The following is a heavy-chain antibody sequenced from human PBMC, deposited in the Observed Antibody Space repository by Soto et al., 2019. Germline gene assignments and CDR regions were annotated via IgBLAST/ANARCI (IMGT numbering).Heavy chain of an antibody. J-gene: IGHJ5*02. CDR3: VRDSARIVVVPPVDEYNWLDP. CDR2: ISGSSDNI. D-gene: IGHD2-2*01. V-gene: IGHV3-11*06. Sequence: QVQLVESGGGVVKPAGSLRLSCAASGFIFSDYFMSWIRQAPGKGLEWVSFISGSSDNIKYADSVKGRFTISRDNAKNSLYLQMNSLRAEDTAVYYCVRDSARIVVVPPVDEYNWLDPWGQGSLVTVSS. CDR1: GFIFSDYF.